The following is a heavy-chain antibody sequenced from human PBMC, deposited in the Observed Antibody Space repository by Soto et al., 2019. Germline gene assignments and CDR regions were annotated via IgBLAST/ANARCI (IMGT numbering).Heavy chain of an antibody. J-gene: IGHJ6*02. CDR1: GFTFKTHA. D-gene: IGHD3-10*02. Sequence: QVQLVESGGGVVQPGTSLRLSCAASGFTFKTHAMHWVRQAPGKGLEWMAVIAYDGNEKFYADSVKGRFTISRDNSKNALYLQISTLRNEATAVYYCGKDVGDYVPYYYGVDVWGQGTTVTVSS. CDR3: GKDVGDYVPYYYGVDV. V-gene: IGHV3-30*18. CDR2: IAYDGNEK.